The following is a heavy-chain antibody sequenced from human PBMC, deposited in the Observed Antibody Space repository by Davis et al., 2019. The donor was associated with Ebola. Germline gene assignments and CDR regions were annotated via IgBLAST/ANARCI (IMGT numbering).Heavy chain of an antibody. J-gene: IGHJ5*02. CDR1: GYTFTSYG. CDR2: ISAYNGNT. V-gene: IGHV1-18*01. D-gene: IGHD6-13*01. CDR3: AREVQAIADLGNWFDP. Sequence: ASVKVSCKASGYTFTSYGISWVRQAPGQGLEWMGWISAYNGNTNYAQKLQGRVTMTTDTSTSTAYMELRSLRSDDTAVYYCAREVQAIADLGNWFDPRGQGTLVTVSS.